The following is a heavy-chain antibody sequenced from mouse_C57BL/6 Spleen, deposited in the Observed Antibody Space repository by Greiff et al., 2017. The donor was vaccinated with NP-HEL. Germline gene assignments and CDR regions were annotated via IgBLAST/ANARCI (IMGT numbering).Heavy chain of an antibody. D-gene: IGHD4-1*02. CDR1: GYTFTSYS. Sequence: VQLQQPGAELVRPGSSVKLSCKASGYTFTSYSMHWVKQRPIQGLEWIGNIAPSGGETHYNHKFKDKATLTGDKSSSTAYMQLSSLTSEDSAVYDCARQGANCDVHFDYWGQGTTLTVSS. J-gene: IGHJ2*01. V-gene: IGHV1-52*01. CDR2: IAPSGGET. CDR3: ARQGANCDVHFDY.